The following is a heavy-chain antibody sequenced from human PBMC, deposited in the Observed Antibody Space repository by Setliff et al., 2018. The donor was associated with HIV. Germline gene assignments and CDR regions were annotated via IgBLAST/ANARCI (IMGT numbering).Heavy chain of an antibody. Sequence: ASVKVSCKASGYSFTSYGISWVRQAPGQGLEWMGWISAYNGNTNYAQKLQGRVTMTTDTSSSTAYMELRSLRSDDTAVYYCARHYSSSWYPYFQHWGQGTLVTVS. CDR2: ISAYNGNT. J-gene: IGHJ1*01. D-gene: IGHD6-13*01. CDR3: ARHYSSSWYPYFQH. CDR1: GYSFTSYG. V-gene: IGHV1-18*01.